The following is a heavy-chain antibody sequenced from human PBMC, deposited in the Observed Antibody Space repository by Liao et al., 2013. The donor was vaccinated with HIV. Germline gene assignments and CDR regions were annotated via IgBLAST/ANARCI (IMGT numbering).Heavy chain of an antibody. CDR3: ALDISSGGAFDF. D-gene: IGHD3-9*01. Sequence: QVQLQESGPGLVKPSQTLSLTCTVSGGSISSGSYYWSWIRQPAGKGLEWIGRIYTSGSTNYNPSLKSRVTISVDTSKNQFSLKLTSVTAADTAVYYCALDISSGGAFDFWGQGTMVTVSS. CDR1: GGSISSGSYY. J-gene: IGHJ3*01. CDR2: IYTSGST. V-gene: IGHV4-61*02.